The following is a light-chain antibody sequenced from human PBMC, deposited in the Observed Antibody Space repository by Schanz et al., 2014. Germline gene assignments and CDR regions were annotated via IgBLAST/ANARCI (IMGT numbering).Light chain of an antibody. CDR3: SSYAGSYTLV. CDR1: SSDVGNYNY. CDR2: EVS. V-gene: IGLV2-11*01. Sequence: QSALTQPRSVSGSPGQSVTISCTGTSSDVGNYNYVSWYQHHPGKAPKLMIYEVSKRPSGVPDRFSGSKSGNTASLTVSGLQAEDEADYYCSSYAGSYTLVFGGGTKLTVL. J-gene: IGLJ2*01.